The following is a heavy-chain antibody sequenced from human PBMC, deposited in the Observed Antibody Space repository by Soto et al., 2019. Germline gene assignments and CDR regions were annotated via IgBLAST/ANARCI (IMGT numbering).Heavy chain of an antibody. Sequence: QVHLVQSGAEVEKPGASVKVSCRASGYTFTTYGISWVRQAPGQGLEWMGWITASNAETKYAQKFQGRVTMTTDPSTSTAYMELRSRTSDDTAVYYCAREYCSDAVFYGPDYWGQVTLVTVSS. CDR1: GYTFTTYG. CDR3: AREYCSDAVFYGPDY. V-gene: IGHV1-18*01. J-gene: IGHJ4*02. D-gene: IGHD2-15*01. CDR2: ITASNAET.